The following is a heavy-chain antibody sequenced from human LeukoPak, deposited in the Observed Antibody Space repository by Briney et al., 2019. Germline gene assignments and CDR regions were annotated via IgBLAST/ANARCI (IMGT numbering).Heavy chain of an antibody. CDR1: GGTFSSYA. V-gene: IGHV1-69*04. D-gene: IGHD4-11*01. CDR2: IIPILGIA. CDR3: ARGGLTTLYDAFDI. Sequence: ASVKVSCKASGGTFSSYAISWVRQAPGQGLEWMGRIIPILGIANYAQKFQGRVTITADKSTSTAYMELSSLRSEDTAVYYCARGGLTTLYDAFDIWGQGTMVTVSS. J-gene: IGHJ3*02.